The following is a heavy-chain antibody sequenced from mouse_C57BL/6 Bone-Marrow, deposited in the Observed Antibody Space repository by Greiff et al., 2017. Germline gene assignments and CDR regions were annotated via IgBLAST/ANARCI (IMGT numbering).Heavy chain of an antibody. CDR2: IHPNSGST. CDR3: ARRDTTGYWYFDV. J-gene: IGHJ1*03. CDR1: GYTFTSYW. V-gene: IGHV1-64*01. D-gene: IGHD2-14*01. Sequence: QVQLKQSGAELVKPGASVKLSCKASGYTFTSYWMHWVKQRPGQGLEWIGMIHPNSGSTNYNEKFKSKATLTVDKSSSTAYMQLSSLTSEDSAVYYCARRDTTGYWYFDVWGTGTTVTVSS.